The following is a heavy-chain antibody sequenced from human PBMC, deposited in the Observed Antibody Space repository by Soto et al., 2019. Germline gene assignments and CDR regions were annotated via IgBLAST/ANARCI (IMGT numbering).Heavy chain of an antibody. D-gene: IGHD6-13*01. CDR2: INPSGGST. J-gene: IGHJ6*02. CDR3: ARGGEQQLVRIYYYGMDV. Sequence: GASVKVSCKASGYTFTSCYMHWVRQAPGQGLEWMGIINPSGGSTSYARKFQGRVTMTRDTSTSTVYMELSSLRSEDTAVYYCARGGEQQLVRIYYYGMDVWGQGTTVTVSS. CDR1: GYTFTSCY. V-gene: IGHV1-46*01.